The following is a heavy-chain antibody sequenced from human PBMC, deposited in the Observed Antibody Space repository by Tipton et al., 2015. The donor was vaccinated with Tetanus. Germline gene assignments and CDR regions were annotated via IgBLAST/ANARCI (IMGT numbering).Heavy chain of an antibody. Sequence: QSGPEVKKPGASVKVSCKASGCTFTSYGINWVRQAPGQGLEWMGWNGGHNGDTNYAQKFQGRVTMTTDTSTNTAYMELRSLRSDDTAVYYCARLVRQWLVPADYWGQGTLVTVSS. J-gene: IGHJ4*02. V-gene: IGHV1-18*01. D-gene: IGHD6-19*01. CDR1: GCTFTSYG. CDR3: ARLVRQWLVPADY. CDR2: NGGHNGDT.